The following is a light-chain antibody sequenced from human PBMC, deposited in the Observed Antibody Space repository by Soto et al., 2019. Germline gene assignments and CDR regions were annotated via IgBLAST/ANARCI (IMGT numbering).Light chain of an antibody. J-gene: IGLJ2*01. V-gene: IGLV1-40*01. CDR3: QSYDSSLSGCVV. Sequence: QSVLTQPPSVSGAPGQRVTISCTGSSSNIGAGYDVHWYQQLPGTAPKLLIYGNXXXXXXXXXXXXXSKSGTSASLAITGXXXEDEAXXXXQSYDSSLSGCVVFGGGTKLTVL. CDR1: SSNIGAGYD. CDR2: GNX.